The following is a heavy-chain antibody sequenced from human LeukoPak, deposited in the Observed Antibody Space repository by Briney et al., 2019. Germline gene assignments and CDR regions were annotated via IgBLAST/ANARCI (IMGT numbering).Heavy chain of an antibody. J-gene: IGHJ6*03. CDR1: GFTVSRNY. CDR2: LYSDGST. Sequence: GGSLRLSCAASGFTVSRNYMSWVRQAPGKGLEWVSVLYSDGSTYHADSVKGRFTISRDNAKNSLYLQMNSLRAEDTAVYYCARDWYDFWSGYLNYYYYYMDVWGKGTTVTVSS. D-gene: IGHD3-3*01. V-gene: IGHV3-53*01. CDR3: ARDWYDFWSGYLNYYYYYMDV.